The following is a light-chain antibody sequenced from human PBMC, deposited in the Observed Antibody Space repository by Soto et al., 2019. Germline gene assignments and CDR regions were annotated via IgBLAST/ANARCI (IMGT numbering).Light chain of an antibody. CDR2: EVS. Sequence: QSALTQPASVSGSPGQSITISCTGTSSDAGGYNFVSWYQQHPGKAPKLMIYEVSNRPSGVSNRFSGSKSGNTASLTVSGLQAEDEADYYCSSYTTSGTLVFGTGTKVTVL. V-gene: IGLV2-14*01. J-gene: IGLJ1*01. CDR1: SSDAGGYNF. CDR3: SSYTTSGTLV.